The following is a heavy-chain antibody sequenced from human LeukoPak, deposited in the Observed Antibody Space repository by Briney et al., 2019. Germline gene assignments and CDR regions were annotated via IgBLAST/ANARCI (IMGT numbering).Heavy chain of an antibody. Sequence: ASVKVSCKASGYTFTGYYMHWVRPAPGQGLEWMGRINPNRGGTNSAQKFQGRVTMTRDTSITTAYMELSSLRSDDTAVYYCARAFSGSPSHFDSWGQGTLVTVSS. CDR2: INPNRGGT. J-gene: IGHJ4*02. CDR3: ARAFSGSPSHFDS. D-gene: IGHD1-26*01. CDR1: GYTFTGYY. V-gene: IGHV1-2*06.